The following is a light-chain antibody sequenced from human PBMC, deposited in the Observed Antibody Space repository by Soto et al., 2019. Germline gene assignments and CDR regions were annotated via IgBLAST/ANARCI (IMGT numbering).Light chain of an antibody. CDR1: QSISRN. Sequence: DIQMTQSASTLPAPVGHRLSITSRASQSISRNLNWYQQKPGTAPKLLMFGASTLQSGVPSRFSGSGSGADFTLTITSLQPEDFATYYCQQSYNTPRTFGQGTKVDIK. CDR2: GAS. J-gene: IGKJ1*01. V-gene: IGKV1-39*01. CDR3: QQSYNTPRT.